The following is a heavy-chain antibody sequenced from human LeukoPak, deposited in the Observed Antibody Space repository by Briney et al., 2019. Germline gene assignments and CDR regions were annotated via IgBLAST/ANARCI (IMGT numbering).Heavy chain of an antibody. V-gene: IGHV3-21*04. CDR1: GFAFSIYD. CDR2: ISSKSRYE. J-gene: IGHJ4*02. D-gene: IGHD1-26*01. Sequence: GGSLRLSCAASGFAFSIYDMNWFRQAPGKGLEWVSSISSKSRYEFYADSVKGRFTISRDNSKNTLYLQMNSLRAEDTAVYYCAKDGVVGAPADYWGQGTLVTVSS. CDR3: AKDGVVGAPADY.